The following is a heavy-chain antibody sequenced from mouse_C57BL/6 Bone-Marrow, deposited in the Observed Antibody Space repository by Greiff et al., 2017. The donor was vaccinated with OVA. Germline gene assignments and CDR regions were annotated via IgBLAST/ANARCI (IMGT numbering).Heavy chain of an antibody. D-gene: IGHD2-4*01. CDR3: ARSWGDYDGEGWYFDV. J-gene: IGHJ1*03. CDR2: IDPNSGGT. Sequence: VQLQQPGAELVKPGASVKLSCKASGYTFTSYWMHWVKQRPGRGLEWIGRIDPNSGGTKYNEKFKSKATLTVDKPSSTAYMQLSSLTSEDSAVYYCARSWGDYDGEGWYFDVWGTGTTVTVSS. V-gene: IGHV1-72*01. CDR1: GYTFTSYW.